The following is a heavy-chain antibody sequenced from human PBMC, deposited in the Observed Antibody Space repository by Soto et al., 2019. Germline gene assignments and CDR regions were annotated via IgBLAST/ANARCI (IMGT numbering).Heavy chain of an antibody. CDR2: IKQDGSKK. Sequence: GGSLRLSCAASGFTFSSYWMSWVRQAPGKGLEWVANIKQDGSKKYYVDSVKGRFTISRDNAKNSLYLQMNSLRAEDTAVYYCARDLFNAVWSGYERYDAFDIWGQGTMGTVSS. D-gene: IGHD3-3*01. CDR3: ARDLFNAVWSGYERYDAFDI. J-gene: IGHJ3*02. CDR1: GFTFSSYW. V-gene: IGHV3-7*01.